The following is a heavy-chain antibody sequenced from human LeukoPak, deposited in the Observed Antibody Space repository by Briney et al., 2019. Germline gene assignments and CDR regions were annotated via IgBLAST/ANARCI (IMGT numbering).Heavy chain of an antibody. CDR2: ISGSGGST. Sequence: PGGSLRLSCEASGFTFTTYSMTWVRQAPGKGLEWVSAISGSGGSTYYADSVKGRFTISRDNSKNTLYLQMNSLRAEDTAVYYCAGTTLWFGELFIGYYYYYMDVWGKGTTVTVSS. CDR1: GFTFTTYS. V-gene: IGHV3-23*01. D-gene: IGHD3-10*01. J-gene: IGHJ6*03. CDR3: AGTTLWFGELFIGYYYYYMDV.